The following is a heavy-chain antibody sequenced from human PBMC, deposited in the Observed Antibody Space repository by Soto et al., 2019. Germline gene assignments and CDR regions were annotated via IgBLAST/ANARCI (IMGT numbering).Heavy chain of an antibody. Sequence: SETLSLPCTVSGASFSPNYWAWIRQPPGKGLEWIGYIYYAGTTRYNPSLVSRVTISLDTSKNQFCLRLSSVTAAYSALYFCARLGAYYHNSGMDVWGQGTTVTVSS. V-gene: IGHV4-59*08. CDR3: ARLGAYYHNSGMDV. J-gene: IGHJ6*02. CDR1: GASFSPNY. CDR2: IYYAGTT. D-gene: IGHD3-22*01.